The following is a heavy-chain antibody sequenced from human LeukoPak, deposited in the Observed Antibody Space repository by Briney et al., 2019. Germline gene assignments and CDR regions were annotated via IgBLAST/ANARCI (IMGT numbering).Heavy chain of an antibody. D-gene: IGHD4-11*01. Sequence: PSETRSLTCTVSVASIRNYYWSWIRQPPGKGLEWIGYIYYSGSTKYNPSLKSRVTISVDTSKNQFSLKLSSVTAAETAVYYCARHPYSNFVLDYWGQGTLVTVSS. CDR1: VASIRNYY. CDR2: IYYSGST. CDR3: ARHPYSNFVLDY. V-gene: IGHV4-59*08. J-gene: IGHJ4*02.